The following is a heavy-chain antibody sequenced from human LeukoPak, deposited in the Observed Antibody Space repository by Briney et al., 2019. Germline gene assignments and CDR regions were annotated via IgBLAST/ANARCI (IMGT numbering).Heavy chain of an antibody. D-gene: IGHD6-13*01. Sequence: PGGSLRLSCAASGFTFSSYSMNWVRQAPGKGLEWVSSISSSSSYIYYADSVKGRFTISRDNAKNSLYLQMNSLRAEDTAVYYCARSGYSSSREYYYYYYGMDVWGQGTRSPSP. V-gene: IGHV3-21*01. CDR3: ARSGYSSSREYYYYYYGMDV. CDR1: GFTFSSYS. J-gene: IGHJ6*02. CDR2: ISSSSSYI.